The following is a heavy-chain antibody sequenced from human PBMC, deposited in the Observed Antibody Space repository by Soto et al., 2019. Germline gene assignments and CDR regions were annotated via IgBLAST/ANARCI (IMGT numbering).Heavy chain of an antibody. CDR3: ARGVTMVRGVIIPWFDP. V-gene: IGHV4-39*01. J-gene: IGHJ5*02. D-gene: IGHD3-10*01. CDR1: GGSISSSSYY. CDR2: IYYSGST. Sequence: PSETLSLTCTVSGGSISSSSYYWGWIRQPPGKGLEWIGSIYYSGSTYYNPSLKSRVTISVDTSKNQFSLKLSSVTAADTAVYYCARGVTMVRGVIIPWFDPWGQGTLVTVSS.